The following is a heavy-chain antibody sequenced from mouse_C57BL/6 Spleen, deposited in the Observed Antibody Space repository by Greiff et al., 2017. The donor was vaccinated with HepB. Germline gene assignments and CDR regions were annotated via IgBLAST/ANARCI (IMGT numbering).Heavy chain of an antibody. V-gene: IGHV1-26*01. CDR1: GYTFTDYY. J-gene: IGHJ2*01. Sequence: VQLQQSGPELVKPGASVKISCKASGYTFTDYYMNWVKQSHGKSLEWIGDINPNNGGTSYNQKFKGKATLTVDKSSSTAYMELRSLTSEDSAVYYCARDHCDYAGDWGHGTTLTVSS. D-gene: IGHD2-4*01. CDR2: INPNNGGT. CDR3: ARDHCDYAGD.